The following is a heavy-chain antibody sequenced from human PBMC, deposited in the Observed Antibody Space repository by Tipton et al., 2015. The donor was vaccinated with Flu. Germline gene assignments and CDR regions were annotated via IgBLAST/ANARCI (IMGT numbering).Heavy chain of an antibody. CDR3: AKGLRGYTYGLGY. D-gene: IGHD5-18*01. CDR2: INSNSGGT. Sequence: QMQLVQSGAEVKKPGASVKVSCKASGYTFTGYYMHWVRQAPGQGLEWMGWINSNSGGTDYTQKFQGRVTMTRDTSITTAYMELSRLTSDDSAVYYCAKGLRGYTYGLGYWGQGTLVTVSS. V-gene: IGHV1-2*02. J-gene: IGHJ4*02. CDR1: GYTFTGYY.